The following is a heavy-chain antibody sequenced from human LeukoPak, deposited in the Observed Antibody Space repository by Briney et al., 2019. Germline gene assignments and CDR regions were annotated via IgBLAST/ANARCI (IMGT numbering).Heavy chain of an antibody. CDR3: ARSNLRSGFTSPIRY. J-gene: IGHJ4*02. Sequence: ASVKVSCKASGYTFTSYDFNWVRQATGQGLEWMGWMNPNSGNTGYAQKSQGRVIMTRNTSISTAYMELSSLRSEDTAVYYCARSNLRSGFTSPIRYWGQGTLVTVSS. V-gene: IGHV1-8*01. D-gene: IGHD3-3*01. CDR2: MNPNSGNT. CDR1: GYTFTSYD.